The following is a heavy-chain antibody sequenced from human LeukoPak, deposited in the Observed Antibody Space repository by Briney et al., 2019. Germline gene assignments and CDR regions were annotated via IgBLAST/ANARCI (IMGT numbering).Heavy chain of an antibody. Sequence: GWSLRLSCATSGFTFSRHWMSWVRQAPGKGPEWVANIKQDGRERYYVHSVKGRFTISRDNAKNSLYLQMNSLRAEDTAVYYCARDGGHSTDLDYWGQGIPVTVSS. CDR3: ARDGGHSTDLDY. V-gene: IGHV3-7*01. J-gene: IGHJ4*02. D-gene: IGHD2-8*02. CDR2: IKQDGRER. CDR1: GFTFSRHW.